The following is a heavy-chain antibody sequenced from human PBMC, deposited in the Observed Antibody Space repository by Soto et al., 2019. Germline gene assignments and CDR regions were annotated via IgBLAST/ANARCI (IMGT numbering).Heavy chain of an antibody. CDR2: ISYDGSNK. D-gene: IGHD6-19*01. Sequence: GGSLRLSCAASGFTFSSYGMHWVRQAPGKGLEWVAVISYDGSNKDYADSVKGRFTISRDNSKNTLYLQMNSLRAEDTAVYYCATAAAVAVSSPKDYWGQGTLVTVSS. CDR1: GFTFSSYG. J-gene: IGHJ4*02. V-gene: IGHV3-30*03. CDR3: ATAAAVAVSSPKDY.